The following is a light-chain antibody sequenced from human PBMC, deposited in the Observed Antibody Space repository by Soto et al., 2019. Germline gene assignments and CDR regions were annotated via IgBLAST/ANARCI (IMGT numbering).Light chain of an antibody. CDR2: AAS. Sequence: DVQLTQSPSFLSASIGDRVTITCRASQGISTYLAWYQQKPGKTPKLLIYAASTLQSGTPSRLSGSGSGTEFPLTITRLKPEDFATYYCQQFNSYPPDTFGQRTKLEIK. V-gene: IGKV1-9*01. CDR3: QQFNSYPPDT. J-gene: IGKJ2*01. CDR1: QGISTY.